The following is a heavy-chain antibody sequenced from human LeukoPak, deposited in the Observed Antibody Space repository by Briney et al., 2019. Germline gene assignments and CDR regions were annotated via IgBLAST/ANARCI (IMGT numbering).Heavy chain of an antibody. V-gene: IGHV3-30*18. CDR1: GFTFSSYG. J-gene: IGHJ4*02. CDR3: AKARRGYSGYYSFDY. Sequence: QPGRSLRLSCAASGFTFSSYGMHWVRQAPGKGLEWVAVISYDGSNKYYADSVKGRFTISRDNSKNTLYLQMNSLRAEDTAVYYCAKARRGYSGYYSFDYWGQGTLVTVSS. CDR2: ISYDGSNK. D-gene: IGHD5-12*01.